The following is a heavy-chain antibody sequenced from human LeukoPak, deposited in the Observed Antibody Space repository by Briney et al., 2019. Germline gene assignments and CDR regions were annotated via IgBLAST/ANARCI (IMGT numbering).Heavy chain of an antibody. D-gene: IGHD3-22*01. J-gene: IGHJ4*02. Sequence: PSQTLSLTCTVSGGSISSGDYYWSWIRQPPGKGLEWIGYIYYSGSTYYNPSLKSRVTISVDTSKNQFSLKLSSVTAADTAVYYCARGTDYYDSSGFDYWGQGTLLTVSS. CDR1: GGSISSGDYY. CDR3: ARGTDYYDSSGFDY. V-gene: IGHV4-30-4*08. CDR2: IYYSGST.